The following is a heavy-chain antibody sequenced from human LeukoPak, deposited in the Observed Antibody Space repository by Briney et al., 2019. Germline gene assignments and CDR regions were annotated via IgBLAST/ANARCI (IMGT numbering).Heavy chain of an antibody. V-gene: IGHV3-33*01. Sequence: GRSLRLSCAASGFTFSSHGFFWVRQAPGKGLEWVAIIWYDGSKKYYADSVKGRFTISRDDSKNTLYLQMNSLRAEDTAVYYCARDGREMATRGWFDPWGQGTLVTVSS. CDR2: IWYDGSKK. J-gene: IGHJ5*02. CDR1: GFTFSSHG. D-gene: IGHD5-24*01. CDR3: ARDGREMATRGWFDP.